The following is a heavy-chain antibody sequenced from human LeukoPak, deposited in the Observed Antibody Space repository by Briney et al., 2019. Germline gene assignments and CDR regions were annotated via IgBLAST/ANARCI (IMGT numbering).Heavy chain of an antibody. D-gene: IGHD2-2*01. V-gene: IGHV1-24*01. CDR3: ATAPVVVPAATLDY. CDR1: GYTLTELS. Sequence: ASVKVSCKVSGYTLTELSMHWVRQAPGKGLEWVGGFDPEDGETIYAQKFQGRVTMTEDTSTDTAYMELSSLRSEDTAVYYCATAPVVVPAATLDYWGQGTLVTVSS. J-gene: IGHJ4*02. CDR2: FDPEDGET.